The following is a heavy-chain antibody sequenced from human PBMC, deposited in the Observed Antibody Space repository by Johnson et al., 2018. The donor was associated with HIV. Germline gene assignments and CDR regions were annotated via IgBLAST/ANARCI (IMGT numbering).Heavy chain of an antibody. D-gene: IGHD3-22*01. J-gene: IGHJ3*02. V-gene: IGHV3-53*01. CDR3: ARGAPQSSGSRRPYHAFDI. CDR1: GFTVNLNY. Sequence: MLLVESGGGLNRPGGSLRLSCAASGFTVNLNYMSWVRQAPGKGLEWVSLIYSGGSTYYADSVKGRFTISSDNSKNTLYLQMNSLRAEDTAVYYCARGAPQSSGSRRPYHAFDIWGQGTMVTVSS. CDR2: IYSGGST.